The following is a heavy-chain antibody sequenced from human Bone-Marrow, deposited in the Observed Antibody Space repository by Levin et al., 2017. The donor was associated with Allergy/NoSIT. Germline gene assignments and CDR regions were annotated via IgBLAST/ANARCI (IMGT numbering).Heavy chain of an antibody. D-gene: IGHD3-10*01. CDR3: ARDGPLYGSGSYSPYYFDY. CDR2: ISYDGNNK. J-gene: IGHJ4*02. V-gene: IGHV3-30*03. CDR1: GYTFTTYG. Sequence: SCAASGYTFTTYGMHWVRQAPGKGLEWVAVISYDGNNKYYADSVKGRFTISRDNSKTTVYLQMNSLRPEDTAVYYCARDGPLYGSGSYSPYYFDYWGQGTLVAVSS.